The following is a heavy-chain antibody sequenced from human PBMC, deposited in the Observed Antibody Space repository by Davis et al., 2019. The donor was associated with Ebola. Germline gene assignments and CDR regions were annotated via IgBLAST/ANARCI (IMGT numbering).Heavy chain of an antibody. J-gene: IGHJ4*02. CDR1: GFTFSSYS. Sequence: GESLKISCAASGFTFSSYSMNWVRQAPGKGLEWVSSISSSSSYIYYADSVKGRFTISRDNAKNSLYLQMNSLRAEDTAVYYCAREGSIVLMVYAPHRDFGTDFDYWGQGTLVTVSS. CDR2: ISSSSSYI. CDR3: AREGSIVLMVYAPHRDFGTDFDY. V-gene: IGHV3-21*01. D-gene: IGHD2-8*01.